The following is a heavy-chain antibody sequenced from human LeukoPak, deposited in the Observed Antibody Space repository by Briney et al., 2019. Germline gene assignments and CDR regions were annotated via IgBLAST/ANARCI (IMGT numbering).Heavy chain of an antibody. D-gene: IGHD5-18*01. V-gene: IGHV4-34*01. J-gene: IGHJ4*02. CDR2: INHSGST. Sequence: PSETLSLTCAVYGGSFSGYYWSWIRQPPGKGLEWIGEINHSGSTNYNPSLKSRVAISVDTSKNQFSLKLSSVTAADTAVYYCARVDTTMMNWGQGTLVTVSS. CDR3: ARVDTTMMN. CDR1: GGSFSGYY.